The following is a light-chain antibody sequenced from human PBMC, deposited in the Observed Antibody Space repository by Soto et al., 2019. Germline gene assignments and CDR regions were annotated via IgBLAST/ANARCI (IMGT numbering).Light chain of an antibody. CDR3: QQYNNWPRT. Sequence: DIVLTQSPATLSVSPGERATLSCRASQSVSSNLAWYQQKPGQAPRLLMYGVSTRATGIPARFSGSGSGTEFTLTISSLQSEDFAVYYCQQYNNWPRTFGQGTKVDIK. CDR1: QSVSSN. CDR2: GVS. V-gene: IGKV3-15*01. J-gene: IGKJ1*01.